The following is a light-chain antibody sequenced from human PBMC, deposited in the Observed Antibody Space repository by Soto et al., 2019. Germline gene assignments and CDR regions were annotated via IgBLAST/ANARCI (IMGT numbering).Light chain of an antibody. J-gene: IGLJ2*01. CDR1: SSDLGAYDF. CDR3: TSWTTSTTMI. V-gene: IGLV2-14*03. Sequence: SALTQPASVSGSPGPSITISCTGTSSDLGAYDFVSWYQQHPGKAPKLMLYDVNIRPSGVSNRFSGSKSGNTASLTISGLQAEDEADYYCTSWTTSTTMIFGGGTKLTVL. CDR2: DVN.